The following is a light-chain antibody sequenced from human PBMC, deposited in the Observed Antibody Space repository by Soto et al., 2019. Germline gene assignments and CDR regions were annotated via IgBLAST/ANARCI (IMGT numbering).Light chain of an antibody. CDR2: EVS. J-gene: IGLJ1*01. Sequence: QSALTPPPSASGSPVQSVTISCTGTISDVGGYNYVSWYQQHPGKSPKLMIYEVSERPSGVPDRFSGSKSSNTASLTVSGLPAADEDEYLCCSHAGFNTPYGCESVPKVTV. CDR3: CSHAGFNTPYG. V-gene: IGLV2-8*01. CDR1: ISDVGGYNY.